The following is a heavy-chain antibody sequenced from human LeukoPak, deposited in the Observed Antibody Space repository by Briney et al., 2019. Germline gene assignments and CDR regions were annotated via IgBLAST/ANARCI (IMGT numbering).Heavy chain of an antibody. CDR1: GGSISSSSYY. J-gene: IGHJ6*03. V-gene: IGHV4-39*07. CDR2: IYYSGTT. Sequence: SETLSLTCTVSGGSISSSSYYWGWIRQPPGKGLEWIGSIYYSGTTYYNPSLKSRVTISVDTSKNQFSLKLSSVTAADTAVYYCASSEGYYYYYYMDVWGKGTTVTVSS. CDR3: ASSEGYYYYYYMDV.